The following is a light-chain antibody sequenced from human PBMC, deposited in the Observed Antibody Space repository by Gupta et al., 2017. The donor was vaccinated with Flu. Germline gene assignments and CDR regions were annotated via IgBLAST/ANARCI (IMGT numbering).Light chain of an antibody. V-gene: IGKV1-39*01. CDR3: QQSHSTPYT. Sequence: DIQMTQSPSSLPASVGDRVTIVCRASQTISNYITWYQQKPGKAPNLLIYGASTLQSGVPPRFSGSGYGTDFTLTISSLQPEDFATYYCQQSHSTPYTFGQGTKVEI. CDR2: GAS. CDR1: QTISNY. J-gene: IGKJ2*01.